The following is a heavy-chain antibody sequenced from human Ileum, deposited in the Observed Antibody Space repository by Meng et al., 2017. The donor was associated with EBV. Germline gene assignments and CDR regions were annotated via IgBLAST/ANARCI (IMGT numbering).Heavy chain of an antibody. Sequence: QVQVEQSGAELKKPGSSVKVSCKASGGTFRNSAISLVQQAPGQGLEWMGGIIPMFGAPDYAQRFQDRVTITADESTSTVYMELNSLRSEDTAVYYCARESGRGYSSDYWGQGTLVTVSS. CDR3: ARESGRGYSSDY. D-gene: IGHD5-18*01. CDR1: GGTFRNSA. V-gene: IGHV1-69*01. J-gene: IGHJ4*02. CDR2: IIPMFGAP.